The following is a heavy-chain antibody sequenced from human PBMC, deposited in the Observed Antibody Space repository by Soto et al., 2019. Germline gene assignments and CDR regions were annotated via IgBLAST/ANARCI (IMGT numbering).Heavy chain of an antibody. CDR2: MNPNSGNT. D-gene: IGHD6-19*01. CDR3: ARSLRYSSGWYGSGYFDY. Sequence: QVQLEQSGAEVKKPGASVKVSCKASGYTFTSHDINWVRQATGQGLEWMGWMNPNSGNTGYAQKFQGRVTMTRNTSISTAYMELSSLRSDDTAVYYCARSLRYSSGWYGSGYFDYWGQGTLVTVSS. CDR1: GYTFTSHD. V-gene: IGHV1-8*01. J-gene: IGHJ4*02.